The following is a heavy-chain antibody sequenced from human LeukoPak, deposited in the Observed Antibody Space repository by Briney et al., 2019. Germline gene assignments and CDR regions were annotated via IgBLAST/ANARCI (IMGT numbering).Heavy chain of an antibody. CDR1: RFTFSSYS. J-gene: IGHJ4*02. Sequence: PGGSLRLSCAASRFTFSSYSMNGVRQAPGRGLEWVSSISSSSSYIYYADSVKGRFTISRDNAKNSLYLQMNSLRAEDTAVYYCARDRKSSGWYPPGYWGRGTLVTVSS. CDR2: ISSSSSYI. CDR3: ARDRKSSGWYPPGY. D-gene: IGHD6-19*01. V-gene: IGHV3-21*01.